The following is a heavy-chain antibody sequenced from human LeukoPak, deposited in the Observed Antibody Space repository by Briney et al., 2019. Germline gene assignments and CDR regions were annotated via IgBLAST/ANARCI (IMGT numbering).Heavy chain of an antibody. J-gene: IGHJ3*01. CDR1: GFTVSSNY. CDR3: VAWGNSGNS. D-gene: IGHD1-26*01. CDR2: MNGDGSQI. Sequence: PGGSLRLSCAASGFTVSSNYMSWVRQAPAKGLEWVAHMNGDGSQIYYMDFVKGRFTISRDNAKNSLYLQMNGLRAEDTAVYYCVAWGNSGNSWGQGTMVIVSS. V-gene: IGHV3-7*01.